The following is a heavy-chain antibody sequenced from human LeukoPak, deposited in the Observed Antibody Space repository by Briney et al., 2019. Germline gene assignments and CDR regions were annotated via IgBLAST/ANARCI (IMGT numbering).Heavy chain of an antibody. Sequence: SETLSLTCAVSGYSISSGYYWGWIRQPPGKGLEWIGSIYHSGSTYYNPSLKSRVTISVDTSKNQFSLKLSSVTAADTAVYYCARDPPYSNYVSDSAFDIWGQGTMVTVSS. CDR3: ARDPPYSNYVSDSAFDI. D-gene: IGHD4-11*01. V-gene: IGHV4-38-2*02. CDR1: GYSISSGYY. J-gene: IGHJ3*02. CDR2: IYHSGST.